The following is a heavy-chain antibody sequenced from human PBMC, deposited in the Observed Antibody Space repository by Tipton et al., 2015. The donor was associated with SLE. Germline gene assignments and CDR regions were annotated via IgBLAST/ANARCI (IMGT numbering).Heavy chain of an antibody. Sequence: TLSLTCAVYGGSFSGYYWSWIRQPPGKGLEWIGEINHSGSTNYNPSLKSRVTISVDTSKNQFSLKLSSVTAADTAVYYCARLTGTTFFYYYYGMDVWGQGTTFTVSS. CDR1: GGSFSGYY. J-gene: IGHJ6*02. D-gene: IGHD1-14*01. CDR2: INHSGST. CDR3: ARLTGTTFFYYYYGMDV. V-gene: IGHV4-34*01.